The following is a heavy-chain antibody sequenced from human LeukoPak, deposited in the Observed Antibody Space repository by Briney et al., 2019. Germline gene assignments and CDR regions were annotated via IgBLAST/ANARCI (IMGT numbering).Heavy chain of an antibody. CDR3: ARIIAVTVSGVDS. J-gene: IGHJ4*02. CDR1: GFTFSNYW. D-gene: IGHD6-19*01. Sequence: GGSLRLSCAASGFTFSNYWMHWVRQAPGKGLVWVSRINSDGSNTIYADSVKGRFTISRDNAKNTLYLQMSSLRAEDSALYHCARIIAVTVSGVDSWGQGTLVTVSS. V-gene: IGHV3-74*01. CDR2: INSDGSNT.